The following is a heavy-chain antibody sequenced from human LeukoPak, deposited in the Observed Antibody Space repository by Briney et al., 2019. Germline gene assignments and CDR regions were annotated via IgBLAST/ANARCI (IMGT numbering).Heavy chain of an antibody. CDR2: IYYSGST. CDR1: GGSISSYY. J-gene: IGHJ5*02. Sequence: PSETLSLTCTVSGGSISSYYWSWIRQPPGKGLEWIGYIYYSGSTSYNPSLKSRVTISVDTSKNRFSLKLSSVTAADTAVYYCARGSWAGYGGNPVEFDPWGQGTLVTVSS. D-gene: IGHD4-23*01. CDR3: ARGSWAGYGGNPVEFDP. V-gene: IGHV4-59*01.